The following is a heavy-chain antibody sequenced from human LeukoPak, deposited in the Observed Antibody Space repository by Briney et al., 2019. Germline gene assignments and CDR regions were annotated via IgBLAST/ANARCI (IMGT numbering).Heavy chain of an antibody. CDR2: IKQDGSEK. J-gene: IGHJ6*02. Sequence: PGGSLRLSCAASGFTFSSYWMSWVRQAPGKGLEWVANIKQDGSEKYYVDSVKGRFTISRDNAKNSLYLQMNSLRAEDTAVYYCARTLGILEWLLHYCYYGMDVWGQGTTVTVSS. CDR3: ARTLGILEWLLHYCYYGMDV. CDR1: GFTFSSYW. D-gene: IGHD3-3*01. V-gene: IGHV3-7*01.